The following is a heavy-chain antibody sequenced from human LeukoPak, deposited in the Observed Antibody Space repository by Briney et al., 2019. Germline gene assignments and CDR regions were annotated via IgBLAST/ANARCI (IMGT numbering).Heavy chain of an antibody. Sequence: PSETLSLTCAVYGGSFSGYYWGWIRQPPGKGLEWIGEINHSGSTNYNPSLKSRVTISVDTSKNQFSLKLSSVTAADTAVYYCARVSYDSSGEHWGQGTLVTVSS. CDR2: INHSGST. CDR1: GGSFSGYY. CDR3: ARVSYDSSGEH. D-gene: IGHD3-22*01. J-gene: IGHJ4*02. V-gene: IGHV4-34*01.